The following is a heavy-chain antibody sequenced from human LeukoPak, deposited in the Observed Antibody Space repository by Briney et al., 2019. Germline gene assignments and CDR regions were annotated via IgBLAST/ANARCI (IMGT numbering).Heavy chain of an antibody. V-gene: IGHV3-74*01. CDR3: AKIEVAVNYDWNETPFDY. Sequence: PGGSLRLSCAASGFTFSNYWMHWVRQAPGKGLVWVSRINSDGSSTSYADTVKGRFTISRDNAKNTVYLQMNSLRAEDTAVYYCAKIEVAVNYDWNETPFDYWGQGTLVTVSS. J-gene: IGHJ4*02. CDR1: GFTFSNYW. D-gene: IGHD3-22*01. CDR2: INSDGSST.